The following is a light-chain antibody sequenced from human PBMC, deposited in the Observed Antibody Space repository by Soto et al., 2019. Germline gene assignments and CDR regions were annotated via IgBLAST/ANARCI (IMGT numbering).Light chain of an antibody. CDR2: AAS. CDR1: QSVSSTY. V-gene: IGKV3-20*01. CDR3: QQYGSSSWT. Sequence: EIVLTQSPGTLSSSPGERATLSCRASQSVSSTYLAWYQQKLGQAPRLLISAASHRATGIPDRFSGSGSGTDCALTIIRLEPEDCAVYYCQQYGSSSWTFGQGTRVEI. J-gene: IGKJ1*01.